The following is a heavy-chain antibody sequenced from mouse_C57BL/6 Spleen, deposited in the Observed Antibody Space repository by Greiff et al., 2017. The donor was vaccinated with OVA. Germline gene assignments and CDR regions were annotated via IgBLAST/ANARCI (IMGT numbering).Heavy chain of an antibody. CDR3: AIKVSVPRSYYFDY. CDR1: GYSFTGYF. Sequence: VQLQQSGPELVKPGASVKISCKASGYSFTGYFMNWVMQSHGKSLEWIGRINPYNGDTFYNQKFKGKATLTVDKSSSTAHMELRSLTSEDSAVYYGAIKVSVPRSYYFDYWGQGTTLTVSS. V-gene: IGHV1-20*01. CDR2: INPYNGDT. J-gene: IGHJ2*01. D-gene: IGHD1-3*01.